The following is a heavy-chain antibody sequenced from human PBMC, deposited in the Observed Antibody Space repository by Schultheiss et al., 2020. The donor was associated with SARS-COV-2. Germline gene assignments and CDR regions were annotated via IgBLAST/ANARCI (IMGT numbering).Heavy chain of an antibody. J-gene: IGHJ6*02. Sequence: GESLKISCAASGFIFNNHGMHWVRQAPGKGLEWVAVISYEGSKNYYADSVEGRFTMSRDNSKNTLYLQMNSLSAEDTAVYYCARNFDTSGYYSRDYYYYYGMDVWGQGTTVTVSS. V-gene: IGHV3-30*03. CDR2: ISYEGSKN. CDR1: GFIFNNHG. D-gene: IGHD3-22*01. CDR3: ARNFDTSGYYSRDYYYYYGMDV.